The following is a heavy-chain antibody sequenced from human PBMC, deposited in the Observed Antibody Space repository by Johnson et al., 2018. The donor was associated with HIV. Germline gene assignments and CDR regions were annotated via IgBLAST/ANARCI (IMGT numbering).Heavy chain of an antibody. CDR1: GFTFVDYG. V-gene: IGHV3-20*04. J-gene: IGHJ3*02. CDR3: AKGGIATRFFDI. D-gene: IGHD6-6*01. CDR2: INWSGATP. Sequence: MQLVESGGVWVQPGGSLRLSCAVSGFTFVDYGMSWVRQAPGKGLEWVSGINWSGATPGSADSVKGRFTISRDNARNFLYLQMNSLRAEDTALYYCAKGGIATRFFDIWGQGTMVSVSS.